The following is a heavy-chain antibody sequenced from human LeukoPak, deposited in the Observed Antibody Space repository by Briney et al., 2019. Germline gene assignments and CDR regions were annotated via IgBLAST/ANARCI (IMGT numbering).Heavy chain of an antibody. V-gene: IGHV1-24*01. D-gene: IGHD3-16*01. J-gene: IGHJ4*02. CDR1: GYTFTSYG. Sequence: ASVKVSCKASGYTFTSYGISWVRQAPGKGLEWMGGFDPEDGETIYAQKFQGRVTMTEDTSTDTAYMELSSLRSEDTAVYYCATGRLLGEPIFDYWGQGTLVTVSS. CDR3: ATGRLLGEPIFDY. CDR2: FDPEDGET.